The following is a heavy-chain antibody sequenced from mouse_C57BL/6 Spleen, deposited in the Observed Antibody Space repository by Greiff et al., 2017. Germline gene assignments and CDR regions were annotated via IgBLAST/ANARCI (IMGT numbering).Heavy chain of an antibody. CDR1: GFNIKDYY. Sequence: EVQLQQSGAELVRPGASVKLSCTASGFNIKDYYMHWVKQRPEQGLEWIGRIDPEDGDTDYAPKFQGKATMTADTSSNTAYLQLSSLTSEDTAVYYCTPITTVGAHWYFDVWGTGTTVTVSS. J-gene: IGHJ1*03. D-gene: IGHD1-1*01. CDR3: TPITTVGAHWYFDV. CDR2: IDPEDGDT. V-gene: IGHV14-1*01.